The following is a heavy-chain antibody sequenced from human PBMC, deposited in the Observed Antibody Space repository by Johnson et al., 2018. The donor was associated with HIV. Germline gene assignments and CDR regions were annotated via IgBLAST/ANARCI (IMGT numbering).Heavy chain of an antibody. CDR2: ISTGGSP. CDR3: ARDPVWDAFDI. Sequence: VQLVESGGGLVQPGGSLRLSCAASGFTFSSYWMSWVRQAPGKGLEWVSLISTGGSPYYADSVKDRFTISRDKSKNTLFLQMNGLRVEDTAVYYCARDPVWDAFDIWGQGTMVTVSS. CDR1: GFTFSSYW. V-gene: IGHV3-66*01. J-gene: IGHJ3*02.